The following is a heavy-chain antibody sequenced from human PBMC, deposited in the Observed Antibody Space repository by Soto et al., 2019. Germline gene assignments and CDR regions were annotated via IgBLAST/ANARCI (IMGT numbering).Heavy chain of an antibody. CDR2: IYPGDSDT. CDR1: GYSFTSYW. D-gene: IGHD2-15*01. V-gene: IGHV5-51*01. Sequence: PGESLKISCKGSGYSFTSYWIGWVRQMPGKGLEWMGIIYPGDSDTRYSPSFQGQVTISADKSISTAYLQWSSLKASDTAMYYCATASDLLLTPYYYYGMDVWGQGTTVTVSS. J-gene: IGHJ6*02. CDR3: ATASDLLLTPYYYYGMDV.